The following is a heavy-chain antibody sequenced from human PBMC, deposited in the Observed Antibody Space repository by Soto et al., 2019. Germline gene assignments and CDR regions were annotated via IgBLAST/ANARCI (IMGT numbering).Heavy chain of an antibody. Sequence: GGSLRLSCAASGFTFSRYGMHWVRQAPGKGLERVAVISYDGSNKYYADSVRGRFTISRDNSKNTLYLQMNSLRAEDTAVYYCAKEVYCSSTSCNRAYSYYGMDVWGQGTTVTVS. D-gene: IGHD2-2*01. CDR1: GFTFSRYG. CDR2: ISYDGSNK. V-gene: IGHV3-30*18. J-gene: IGHJ6*02. CDR3: AKEVYCSSTSCNRAYSYYGMDV.